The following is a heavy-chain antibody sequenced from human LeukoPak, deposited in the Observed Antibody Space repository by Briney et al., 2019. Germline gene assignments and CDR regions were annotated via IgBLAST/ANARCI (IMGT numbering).Heavy chain of an antibody. J-gene: IGHJ4*02. CDR2: IWYDGTNK. V-gene: IGHV3-33*06. CDR1: GFIFSSYG. D-gene: IGHD6-19*01. Sequence: GGSLRLSCVASGFIFSSYGMHWVRQAPGKGLEWVAVIWYDGTNKYYGDSVKGRFTVSRDNSKNTLYLQMNSLRAEDTAVYYCAKEPIAVAGYYFDYWGQGTLVTVSS. CDR3: AKEPIAVAGYYFDY.